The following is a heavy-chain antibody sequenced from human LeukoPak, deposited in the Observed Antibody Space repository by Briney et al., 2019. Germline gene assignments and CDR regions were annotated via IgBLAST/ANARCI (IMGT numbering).Heavy chain of an antibody. CDR1: GYTFTTYY. CDR3: ARGYCSSNSCYGADAFDI. J-gene: IGHJ3*02. CDR2: INPSGGST. Sequence: ASVKVSCKASGYTFTTYYMHWVRQAPGQGLEWMGLINPSGGSTSYAQKFQGRVTMTRDTSTSTVYMELSSLRSEDTAVYYCARGYCSSNSCYGADAFDIWGHGTMVTVSS. D-gene: IGHD2-2*01. V-gene: IGHV1-46*01.